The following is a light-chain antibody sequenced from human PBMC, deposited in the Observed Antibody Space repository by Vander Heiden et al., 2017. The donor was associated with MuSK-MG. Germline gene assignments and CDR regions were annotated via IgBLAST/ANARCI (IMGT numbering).Light chain of an antibody. Sequence: SVLTQPPSASGPPGPGVTISFSGSSSNIGSNTVNWYQQLPGTAPKLLIYRNNQRPSGVPDRFSGSKSGTSASLAISGLQSEDEADYYCAAWDDSLNGQVFGGGTKLTVL. CDR3: AAWDDSLNGQV. CDR2: RNN. V-gene: IGLV1-44*01. CDR1: SSNIGSNT. J-gene: IGLJ2*01.